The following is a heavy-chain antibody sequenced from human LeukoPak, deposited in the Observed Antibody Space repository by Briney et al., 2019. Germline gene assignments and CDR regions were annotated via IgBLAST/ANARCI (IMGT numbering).Heavy chain of an antibody. D-gene: IGHD3-16*01. CDR3: ASWANGMDV. J-gene: IGHJ6*02. CDR1: GFTFSSYG. V-gene: IGHV3-33*01. Sequence: QAGGSLRLSCAASGFTFSSYGMHWVRQAPGKGLEWVAVIWYDGSNKYYADSVKGRFTVSRDNSKNTLYLQMNSLRAEDTAVYYCASWANGMDVWGQGTTVTVSS. CDR2: IWYDGSNK.